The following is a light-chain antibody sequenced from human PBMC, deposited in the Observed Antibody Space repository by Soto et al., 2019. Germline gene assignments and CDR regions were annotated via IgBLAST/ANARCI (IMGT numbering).Light chain of an antibody. CDR3: QQYGSSSWT. CDR1: HSVSSNY. V-gene: IGKV3-20*01. J-gene: IGKJ1*01. CDR2: GAS. Sequence: EIVLTQSPDTLSLSPGERATLSGRTSHSVSSNYLAWYQQKTGQAHRLLIYGASSRPTAIPDRFSGSGSGTDVTLTISPLEPADFAVYYCQQYGSSSWTFGQGTKWIS.